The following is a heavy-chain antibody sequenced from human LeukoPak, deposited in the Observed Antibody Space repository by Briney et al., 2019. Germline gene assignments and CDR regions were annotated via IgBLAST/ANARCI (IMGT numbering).Heavy chain of an antibody. CDR3: ARGYHGYSSSWYWFDP. D-gene: IGHD6-13*01. CDR2: IRYDGSNK. Sequence: GGSLRLSCAASGFTFSSYGMHWVRQAPGKGLEWVAFIRYDGSNKYYADSVKGRFTISRDNSKNTLYLQMNSLRAEDTAVYYCARGYHGYSSSWYWFDPWGQGTLVTVSS. V-gene: IGHV3-30*02. J-gene: IGHJ5*02. CDR1: GFTFSSYG.